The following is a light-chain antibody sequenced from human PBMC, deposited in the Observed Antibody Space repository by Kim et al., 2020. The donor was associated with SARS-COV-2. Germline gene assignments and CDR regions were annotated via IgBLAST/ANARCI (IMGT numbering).Light chain of an antibody. J-gene: IGLJ3*02. Sequence: SLALGKKVRITCPGDRLRFYYASWDQQKPGQAPMLVMYGKNNRPSGIPDRFSGSSSGSTASLTITGAQAEDEADYYCDSRDNSGNQFGGGTQLTVL. V-gene: IGLV3-19*01. CDR3: DSRDNSGNQ. CDR2: GKN. CDR1: RLRFYY.